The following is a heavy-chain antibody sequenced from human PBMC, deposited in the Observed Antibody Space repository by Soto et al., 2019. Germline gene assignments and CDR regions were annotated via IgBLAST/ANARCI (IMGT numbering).Heavy chain of an antibody. V-gene: IGHV3-30*18. Sequence: QVQLVESGGGVVQPGRSLRLSCAASGFTFNSYGMHWVRQAPGKGLEWVAVISYDGSNKYYADSVKGRFTISRDNSKSTLYLQVNSLRAEDTAVYYCAKGRGHSYGKAYYGMAVWGQGTTVTVSS. J-gene: IGHJ6*02. CDR3: AKGRGHSYGKAYYGMAV. D-gene: IGHD5-18*01. CDR1: GFTFNSYG. CDR2: ISYDGSNK.